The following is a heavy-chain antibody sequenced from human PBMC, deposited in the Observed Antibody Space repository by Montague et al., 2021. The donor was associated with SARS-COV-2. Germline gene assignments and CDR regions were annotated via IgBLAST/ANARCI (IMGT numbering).Heavy chain of an antibody. V-gene: IGHV2-70*01. Sequence: PALVKPTQTLTLTCTFSGFSLNTSGMCVSWIRQPPGKALEWLALIDWDVDQYYSTSLKTRLTISKDTSKNQVVLTMTNMDPIDTATYYCARSYGDYRDSYFDYWGQGILVTVSS. J-gene: IGHJ4*02. CDR2: IDWDVDQ. CDR1: GFSLNTSGMC. CDR3: ARSYGDYRDSYFDY. D-gene: IGHD4-17*01.